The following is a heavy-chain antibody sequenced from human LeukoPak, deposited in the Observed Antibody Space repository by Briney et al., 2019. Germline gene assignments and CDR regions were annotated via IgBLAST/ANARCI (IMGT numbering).Heavy chain of an antibody. D-gene: IGHD2-15*01. V-gene: IGHV1-46*01. Sequence: GASVKVSCKASGYTFTSYYMHWVRQAPGQGLEWMGIINPSGGSTSYAQKFQGRVTMTRDMSTSTVYMELSSLRSEDTAVYYCARDPPRSYCSGGSCFGGAKFDYWGQGTLVTVSS. CDR2: INPSGGST. CDR1: GYTFTSYY. CDR3: ARDPPRSYCSGGSCFGGAKFDY. J-gene: IGHJ4*02.